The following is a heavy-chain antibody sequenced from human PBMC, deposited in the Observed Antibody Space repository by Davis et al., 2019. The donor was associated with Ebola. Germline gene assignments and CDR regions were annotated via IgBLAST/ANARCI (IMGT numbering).Heavy chain of an antibody. CDR2: ITGGGIA. CDR3: SKRPSSSWYDYFDY. V-gene: IGHV3-23*01. D-gene: IGHD6-13*01. Sequence: GESLKISCADSGITFSSHVMSWVRQAPGKGLEWVSTITGGGIAYYTESVEGRFTISRDNSKNTLYLQMDSLRADDTAVYFCSKRPSSSWYDYFDYWGQGTQVTVSS. CDR1: GITFSSHV. J-gene: IGHJ4*02.